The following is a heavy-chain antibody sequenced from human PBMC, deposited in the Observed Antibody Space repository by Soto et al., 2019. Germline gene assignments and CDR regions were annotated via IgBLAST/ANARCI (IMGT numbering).Heavy chain of an antibody. J-gene: IGHJ6*02. CDR1: GYTLTSYA. CDR3: ARSTTIFGVVIMRPYYYGMDV. CDR2: INAGNGNT. Sequence: ASVKVSCKASGYTLTSYAMHWVRQAPGQRLEWMGWINAGNGNTKYSQKFQGRVTITRDTSASTAYMELSSLRSEDTAVYYCARSTTIFGVVIMRPYYYGMDVWRQGTTVTVSS. V-gene: IGHV1-3*01. D-gene: IGHD3-3*01.